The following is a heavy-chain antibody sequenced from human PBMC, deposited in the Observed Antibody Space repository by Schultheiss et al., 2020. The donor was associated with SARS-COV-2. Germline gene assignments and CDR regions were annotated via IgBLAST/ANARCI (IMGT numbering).Heavy chain of an antibody. V-gene: IGHV4-61*05. CDR3: ARARVVVAGDAFDI. Sequence: SETLSLTCTVSGGSISSSSYYWGWIRQPPGKGLEWIGYIYYSGSTNYNPSLKSRVTISVDTSKNQFSLKLSSVTAADTAVYYCARARVVVAGDAFDIWGQGTMVTVSS. J-gene: IGHJ3*02. CDR2: IYYSGST. CDR1: GGSISSSSYY. D-gene: IGHD2-15*01.